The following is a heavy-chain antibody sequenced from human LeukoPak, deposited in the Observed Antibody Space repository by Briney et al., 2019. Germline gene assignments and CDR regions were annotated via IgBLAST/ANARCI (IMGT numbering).Heavy chain of an antibody. J-gene: IGHJ5*02. V-gene: IGHV3-21*01. CDR3: AFNPQTYYYGSGSPHWFDP. CDR1: GFTFSSYS. CDR2: ISSSSSYI. Sequence: PGGSLRLSCAASGFTFSSYSMNWVRQAPGKGLEWVSSISSSSSYIYYADSVKGRFTISRDNGKNSLYLQMNTLRAEDTAVYYCAFNPQTYYYGSGSPHWFDPWGQGTLVTVSS. D-gene: IGHD3-10*01.